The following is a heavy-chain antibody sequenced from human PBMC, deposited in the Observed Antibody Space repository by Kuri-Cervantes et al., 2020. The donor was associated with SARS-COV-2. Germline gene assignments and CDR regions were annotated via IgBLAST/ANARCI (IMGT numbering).Heavy chain of an antibody. CDR1: GFTFSSYS. J-gene: IGHJ5*02. CDR2: ISSSSSTI. Sequence: GESLKISCAASGFTFSSYSMNWVRQAPGKGLEWVSYISSSSSTIYYADSVKGRFTISRDNAKNSLYLQMNSLRAEDTAVYYCAGLSRYYDFWSGYYKDGWFDPWGQGTLVTVSS. V-gene: IGHV3-48*01. D-gene: IGHD3-3*01. CDR3: AGLSRYYDFWSGYYKDGWFDP.